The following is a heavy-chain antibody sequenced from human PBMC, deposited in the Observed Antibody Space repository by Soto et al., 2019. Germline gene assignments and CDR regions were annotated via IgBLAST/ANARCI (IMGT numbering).Heavy chain of an antibody. CDR1: GYTFTSYA. J-gene: IGHJ6*02. D-gene: IGHD3-3*01. V-gene: IGHV1-3*01. Sequence: ASVKVSCKASGYTFTSYAMHWVRQAPGQRLEWMGWINAGNGNTKYSQKFQGRVTITRDTSASTAYMELSSLRSEDTAVYYCARDPLHYDFWSGYYYYYYGMDVCGQGTTVTVSS. CDR2: INAGNGNT. CDR3: ARDPLHYDFWSGYYYYYYGMDV.